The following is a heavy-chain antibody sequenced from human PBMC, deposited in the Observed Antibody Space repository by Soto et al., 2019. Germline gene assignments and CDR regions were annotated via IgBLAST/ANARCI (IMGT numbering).Heavy chain of an antibody. J-gene: IGHJ4*02. CDR1: GCTFTSYG. V-gene: IGHV1-18*01. CDR2: ISPYYGNT. CDR3: ACDTLECWTGYYTDY. Sequence: ASVKVSCKASGCTFTSYGISWVRQAPGQGLEWMGWISPYYGNTNYAQKLQGRVTITADTSTSTAYMELRSLRADDTAVYYCACDTLECWTGYYTDYWGQGTLVTVSS. D-gene: IGHD3-3*01.